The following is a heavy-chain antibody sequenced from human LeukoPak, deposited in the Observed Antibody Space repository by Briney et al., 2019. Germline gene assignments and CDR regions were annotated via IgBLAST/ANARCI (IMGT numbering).Heavy chain of an antibody. J-gene: IGHJ4*02. CDR1: GGSFSGYY. CDR2: INHSGST. D-gene: IGHD6-19*01. V-gene: IGHV4-34*01. CDR3: ARGPLAYSSGWEFDY. Sequence: PSETLSLTCAVYGGSFSGYYWSWIRQPPGKGLEWIGEINHSGSTNYNPSLKSRVTISVDTSKNQFSLKLSSVTAADTAVYYCARGPLAYSSGWEFDYWGQGTLVTVSS.